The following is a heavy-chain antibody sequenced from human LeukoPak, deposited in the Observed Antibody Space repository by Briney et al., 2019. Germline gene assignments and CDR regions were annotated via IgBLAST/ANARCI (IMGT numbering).Heavy chain of an antibody. Sequence: RASVKVPCKVSGYTLTELSMHWVRQAPGKGLEWMGGFDPEDGETIYAQKFQGRVTMTEDTSTDTAYMELSSLRSEDTAVYYCATPRGTGYYYDSSGYLASWGQGTLVTVSS. CDR3: ATPRGTGYYYDSSGYLAS. CDR1: GYTLTELS. D-gene: IGHD3-22*01. CDR2: FDPEDGET. J-gene: IGHJ4*02. V-gene: IGHV1-24*01.